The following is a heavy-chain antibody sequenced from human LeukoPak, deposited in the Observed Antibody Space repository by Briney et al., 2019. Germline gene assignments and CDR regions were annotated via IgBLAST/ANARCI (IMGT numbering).Heavy chain of an antibody. D-gene: IGHD2-15*01. Sequence: SETLSLTCTVPGGSISSYYWSWIRQPAGKGLEWIGRIYTSGSTNYNPSLKSRVTMSVDTSKNQFSLKLSSVTAADTAVYYCARDYPRYCSGGSCYRAAFDIWGQGTMVTVSS. J-gene: IGHJ3*02. CDR1: GGSISSYY. CDR3: ARDYPRYCSGGSCYRAAFDI. CDR2: IYTSGST. V-gene: IGHV4-4*07.